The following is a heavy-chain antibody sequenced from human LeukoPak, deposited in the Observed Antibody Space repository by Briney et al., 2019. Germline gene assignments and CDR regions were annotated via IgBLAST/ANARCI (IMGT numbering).Heavy chain of an antibody. J-gene: IGHJ3*02. CDR1: GYTFTSYG. CDR3: ARDGRSGYDILTGYYVYPDAFDI. Sequence: ASVKVSCKASGYTFTSYGISWVLQAPGQGLEWMGWISAYNGNTNYAQKLQGRVTMTTDTSTSTAYMELRSLRSDDTAVYFCARDGRSGYDILTGYYVYPDAFDIWGQGTMVTVSS. CDR2: ISAYNGNT. V-gene: IGHV1-18*01. D-gene: IGHD3-9*01.